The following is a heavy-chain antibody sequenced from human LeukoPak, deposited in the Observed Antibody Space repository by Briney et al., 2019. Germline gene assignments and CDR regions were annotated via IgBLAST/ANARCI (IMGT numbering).Heavy chain of an antibody. Sequence: GGSLRLSCAASGFTFSNYAMSWVRQAPGKGLEWVPATSGTGGSTYYADSVKGRFTISRDNSRNTLYLQMNSLRAEDTAVYYCAKDMGSGSPRDYGMDVWGQGTTVTVSS. CDR3: AKDMGSGSPRDYGMDV. J-gene: IGHJ6*02. CDR1: GFTFSNYA. CDR2: TSGTGGST. V-gene: IGHV3-23*01. D-gene: IGHD3-10*01.